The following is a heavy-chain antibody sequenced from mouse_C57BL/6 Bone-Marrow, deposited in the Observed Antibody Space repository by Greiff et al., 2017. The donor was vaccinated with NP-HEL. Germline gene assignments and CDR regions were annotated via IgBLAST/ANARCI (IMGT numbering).Heavy chain of an antibody. CDR3: ARLRWRGDY. J-gene: IGHJ2*01. CDR2: IDPSDSYT. CDR1: GYTFTSYW. D-gene: IGHD1-1*02. Sequence: QVQLKQPGAELVRPGTSVKLSCKASGYTFTSYWMHWVKQRPGQGLEWIGVIDPSDSYTNYNQKFKGKATLTVDTSSSTAYMQLSSLTSEDSAVYYCARLRWRGDYWGQGTTLTVSS. V-gene: IGHV1-59*01.